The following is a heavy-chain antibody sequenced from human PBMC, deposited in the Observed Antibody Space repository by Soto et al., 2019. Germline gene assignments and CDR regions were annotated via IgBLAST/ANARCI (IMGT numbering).Heavy chain of an antibody. J-gene: IGHJ6*02. Sequence: SVKVSCKASGGTFSSYAISWVRHAPGQGLEWMGGIIPIFGTANYAQKFQGRVTITADESTSTAYMELSSLRSEDTAVYYCARDPVVAAPPAGYYYYGMDVWGQGTTVTVSS. CDR2: IIPIFGTA. V-gene: IGHV1-69*13. CDR3: ARDPVVAAPPAGYYYYGMDV. D-gene: IGHD2-15*01. CDR1: GGTFSSYA.